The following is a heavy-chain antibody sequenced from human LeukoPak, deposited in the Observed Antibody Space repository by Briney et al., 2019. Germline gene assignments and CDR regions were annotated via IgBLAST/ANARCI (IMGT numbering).Heavy chain of an antibody. J-gene: IGHJ3*02. Sequence: TGGSLRLSCAASGFTFSSYSMNWVRQAPGKGLEWVSYISSSSSTIYYADSVKGRFTISRDNAKNSLYLQMNSLRAEDTAVYYCARAIPWTGGAFDIWGQGTMVTVSS. CDR1: GFTFSSYS. D-gene: IGHD3/OR15-3a*01. CDR2: ISSSSSTI. CDR3: ARAIPWTGGAFDI. V-gene: IGHV3-48*04.